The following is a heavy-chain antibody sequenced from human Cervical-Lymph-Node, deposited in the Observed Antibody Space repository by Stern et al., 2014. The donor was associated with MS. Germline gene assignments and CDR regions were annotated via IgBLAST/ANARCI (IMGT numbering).Heavy chain of an antibody. D-gene: IGHD5-18*01. CDR3: ARDRKSGHSNNGYGGYFDY. CDR2: IYPTGST. V-gene: IGHV4-4*07. CDR1: GDSINYLF. Sequence: QVQLQESGPRLVKPSETLSLTCTVSGDSINYLFWSWIRQPAGQGLEWIGRIYPTGSTNTSPTLKSRIPIPVALSKNQFPLKLRSVTAADTAVYYCARDRKSGHSNNGYGGYFDYWGQGVLVTVSS. J-gene: IGHJ4*02.